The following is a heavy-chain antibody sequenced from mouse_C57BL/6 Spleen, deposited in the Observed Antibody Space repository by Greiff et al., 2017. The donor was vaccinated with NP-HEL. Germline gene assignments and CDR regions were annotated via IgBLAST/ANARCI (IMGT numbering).Heavy chain of an antibody. CDR1: GFTFSSYA. CDR3: ARETEYYAMDY. CDR2: ISDGGSYT. Sequence: EVKLMESGGGLVKPGGSLKLSCAASGFTFSSYAMSWVRQTPEKRLEWVATISDGGSYTYYPDNVKGRFTISRDNAKNNLYLQMSHLKSEDTAMYYCARETEYYAMDYWGQGTSVTVSS. V-gene: IGHV5-4*01. J-gene: IGHJ4*01.